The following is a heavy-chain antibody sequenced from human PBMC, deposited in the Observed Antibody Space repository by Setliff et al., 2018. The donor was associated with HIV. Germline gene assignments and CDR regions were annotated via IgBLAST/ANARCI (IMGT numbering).Heavy chain of an antibody. CDR1: GFTFSSFA. D-gene: IGHD3-10*01. CDR3: APALGMVRGVIYDY. Sequence: LRLSCAASGFTFSSFAMHWVRQAPGKGLEGVAVISYDGSNKYYADSVKGRFTISRDNSKNTLYLQMNSLRAEDTAVYYCAPALGMVRGVIYDYWGQGTLVTVSS. V-gene: IGHV3-30*04. J-gene: IGHJ4*02. CDR2: ISYDGSNK.